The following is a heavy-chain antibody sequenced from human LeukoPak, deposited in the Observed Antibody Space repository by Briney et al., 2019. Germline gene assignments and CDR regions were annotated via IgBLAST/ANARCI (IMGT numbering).Heavy chain of an antibody. CDR3: ARSPRGGTKTYFDY. J-gene: IGHJ4*02. CDR1: GGSFSGYY. Sequence: KTSETLSLTCAVYGGSFSGYYWSWIRQPPGKGLEWIGEINHSGSTNYNPSLKSRVTISVDTSKNQFSLRLSSVTAADTAVYYCARSPRGGTKTYFDYWGQGTLVTVSP. D-gene: IGHD1-14*01. CDR2: INHSGST. V-gene: IGHV4-34*01.